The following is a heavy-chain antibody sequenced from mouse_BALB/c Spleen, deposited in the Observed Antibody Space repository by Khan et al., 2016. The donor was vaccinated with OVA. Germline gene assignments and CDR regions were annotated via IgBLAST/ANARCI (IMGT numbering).Heavy chain of an antibody. Sequence: EVQLVESGGGLVKPGGSLKLSCEVSGFTFSTYAMSWVRQTPEKRLEWVASISSDGDYTFYLDSVKGRFTISRDNAKNTLYLEMSSLRSDDTAMFYCERSPYGNFGYWGQGTLVTVSA. CDR1: GFTFSTYA. CDR2: ISSDGDYT. CDR3: ERSPYGNFGY. D-gene: IGHD2-1*01. V-gene: IGHV5-9-3*01. J-gene: IGHJ3*02.